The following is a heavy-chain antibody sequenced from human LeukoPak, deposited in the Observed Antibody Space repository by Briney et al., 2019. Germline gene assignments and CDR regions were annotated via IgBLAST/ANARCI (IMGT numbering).Heavy chain of an antibody. D-gene: IGHD1-1*01. Sequence: GGSLRLSCSASGFTFSSYAMHWVRQAPGKGLEYVSAISSNGGSTYYADSVKGRFTISRDNSKNTLYLQMSSLRAEDTAVYYCVKSNPGKTGTAGFSWSDPWGQGTRVTSPQ. CDR3: VKSNPGKTGTAGFSWSDP. CDR1: GFTFSSYA. J-gene: IGHJ5*02. CDR2: ISSNGGST. V-gene: IGHV3-64D*06.